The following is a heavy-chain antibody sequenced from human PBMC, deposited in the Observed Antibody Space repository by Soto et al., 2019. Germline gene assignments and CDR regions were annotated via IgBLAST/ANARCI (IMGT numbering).Heavy chain of an antibody. V-gene: IGHV4-39*01. Sequence: PSETLSLTCTVSGGSISSSSYYWGWIRQPPGKGLEWIGSIYYSGSTYYNPSLKSRVTISVDTSKNQFSLKLSSVTAADTAVYYCARRQRITMIVVVPGGPENDAFDIWGQGTMVTVSS. CDR2: IYYSGST. J-gene: IGHJ3*02. D-gene: IGHD3-22*01. CDR3: ARRQRITMIVVVPGGPENDAFDI. CDR1: GGSISSSSYY.